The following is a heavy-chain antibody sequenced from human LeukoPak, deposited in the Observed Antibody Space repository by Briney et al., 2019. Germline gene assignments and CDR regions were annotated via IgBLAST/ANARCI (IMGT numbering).Heavy chain of an antibody. Sequence: PGGSLRLSCAASGFTFSNYAMNWVRQAPGKGLEWVSSISGSSTDIYYADSVKGRFTISRDNAKNSLYLQIHSLRAEDTAIYYCARRGYYDSSGYDYWGQGTLVTASS. CDR2: ISGSSTDI. CDR1: GFTFSNYA. J-gene: IGHJ4*02. V-gene: IGHV3-21*01. CDR3: ARRGYYDSSGYDY. D-gene: IGHD3-22*01.